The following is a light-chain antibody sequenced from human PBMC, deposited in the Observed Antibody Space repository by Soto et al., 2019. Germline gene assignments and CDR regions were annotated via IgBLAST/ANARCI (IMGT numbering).Light chain of an antibody. CDR3: SSYTATNTYV. Sequence: QSALTQPASVSGSPGQSITISCTGTTSDVGNYNYVSWYQQHPGKAPKLMIYEVSCRSTGASNRFSGTKSGNTASLTISGLQGEDEADYYCSSYTATNTYVFGTGTKVTVL. CDR2: EVS. V-gene: IGLV2-14*01. J-gene: IGLJ1*01. CDR1: TSDVGNYNY.